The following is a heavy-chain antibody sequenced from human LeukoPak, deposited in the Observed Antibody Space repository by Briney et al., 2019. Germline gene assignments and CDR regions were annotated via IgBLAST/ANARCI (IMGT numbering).Heavy chain of an antibody. CDR2: IKQDGSEK. Sequence: GGSLRLSCAASGLTFSSYWMSWVRQAPGKGLEWVANIKQDGSEKYYVDSVKGRFTISRDNAKNSLYLQMNSLRAEDTAVYYCARDFRGVPKKIVGATTWVDYWGQGTLVTVSS. D-gene: IGHD1-26*01. J-gene: IGHJ4*02. CDR3: ARDFRGVPKKIVGATTWVDY. CDR1: GLTFSSYW. V-gene: IGHV3-7*01.